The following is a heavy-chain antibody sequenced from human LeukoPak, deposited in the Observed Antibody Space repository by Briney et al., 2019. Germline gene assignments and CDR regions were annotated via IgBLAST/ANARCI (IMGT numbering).Heavy chain of an antibody. J-gene: IGHJ4*02. V-gene: IGHV4-59*01. CDR2: IYSTGGT. CDR3: ARDGGGTSRPFDY. CDR1: GGSLSSYL. D-gene: IGHD2-2*01. Sequence: SETLSLTCTVSGGSLSSYLWSWIRQPPGKGLEWIGNIYSTGGTSYNPSLKSRVTISVDTSKKQFSLRVSSVTAADTAVYYCARDGGGTSRPFDYWGQGTPVTVSS.